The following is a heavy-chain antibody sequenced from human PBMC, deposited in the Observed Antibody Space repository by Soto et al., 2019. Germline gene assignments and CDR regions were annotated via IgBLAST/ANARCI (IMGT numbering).Heavy chain of an antibody. CDR1: GFTFSSYA. CDR2: ISGSGGST. V-gene: IGHV3-23*01. J-gene: IGHJ6*02. CDR3: AKDKDTAMPLLDYYYYYGMDV. Sequence: GGSLRLSCAASGFTFSSYAMSWVRQAPGKGLEWVSAISGSGGSTYYADSVKGRFTISRDNSKNTLYLQMNSLRAEDTAVYYCAKDKDTAMPLLDYYYYYGMDVWGQGTTVTVSS. D-gene: IGHD5-18*01.